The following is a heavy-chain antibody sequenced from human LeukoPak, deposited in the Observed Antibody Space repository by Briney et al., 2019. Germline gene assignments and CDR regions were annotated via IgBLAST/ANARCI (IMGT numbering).Heavy chain of an antibody. J-gene: IGHJ4*02. V-gene: IGHV1-69*13. CDR1: GGTFSSYA. CDR2: IIPIFGTA. D-gene: IGHD2-2*01. CDR3: AREYCSSTSCYGGYFDY. Sequence: SVKVSCKASGGTFSSYAISWVRQAPGQGLEWMGGIIPIFGTANYAQKFQGRVTITADESTSTAYMELSSLGSEDTAVYYCAREYCSSTSCYGGYFDYWGQGTLVTVSS.